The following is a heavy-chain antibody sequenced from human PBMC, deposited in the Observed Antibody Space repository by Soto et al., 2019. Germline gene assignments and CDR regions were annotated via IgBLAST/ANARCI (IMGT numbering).Heavy chain of an antibody. CDR2: MNPNSGNT. CDR3: ARGLLEWLPIMGYYFDY. CDR1: GYTFTSYD. J-gene: IGHJ4*02. V-gene: IGHV1-8*01. Sequence: ASVKVSCKASGYTFTSYDINWVRQATGQGLEWMGWMNPNSGNTGYAQKFQGRVTMTRNTSISTAYMELSSLRSEDTAVYYCARGLLEWLPIMGYYFDYWGQGTLVTVSS. D-gene: IGHD3-3*01.